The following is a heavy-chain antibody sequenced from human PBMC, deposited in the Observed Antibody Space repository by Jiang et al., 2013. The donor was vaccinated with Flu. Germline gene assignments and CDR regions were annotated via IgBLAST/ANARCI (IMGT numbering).Heavy chain of an antibody. V-gene: IGHV3-30*02. D-gene: IGHD6-19*01. Sequence: VQLLESGGTVVQPGGSLRLSCAASGFTFSNYGMHWVRQAPGKGLEWVAFSRYDESYYADSVKGRFTISRDRSKNTLYLQMNRLRAEDTAVYYCVKGGQTRIAVALFNYWGQGTRVSVSS. CDR1: GFTFSNYG. J-gene: IGHJ4*02. CDR2: SRYDES. CDR3: VKGGQTRIAVALFNY.